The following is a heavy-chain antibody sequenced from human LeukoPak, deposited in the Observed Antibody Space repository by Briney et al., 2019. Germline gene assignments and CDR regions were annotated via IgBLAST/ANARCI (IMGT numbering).Heavy chain of an antibody. CDR1: GFTFSSYA. CDR2: ISSDGSIK. CDR3: VEEAQYSLDY. Sequence: PGRSLRLSCGASGFTFSSYAMHWVRQAPGKGLEWVAVISSDGSIKYYADSVKGRFTISRDDPKNTLYLQMNSLRAEDTAVYFCVEEAQYSLDYWGQGTLVTVSS. D-gene: IGHD2-15*01. V-gene: IGHV3-30-3*01. J-gene: IGHJ4*02.